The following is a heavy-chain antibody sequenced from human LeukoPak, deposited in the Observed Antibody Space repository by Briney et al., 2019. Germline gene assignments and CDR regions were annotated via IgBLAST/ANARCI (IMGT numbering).Heavy chain of an antibody. V-gene: IGHV3-30*02. Sequence: PGGSLRLSCAASGLTFSWNGMHWVRQAPGKGLEWLAFIQYDGSSKYYADSVKGRFTISRDNSKNTLYLQMNTLRGEDTAIYYCARDIESFSLVLVLDYWGQGTLVTVSS. CDR3: ARDIESFSLVLVLDY. J-gene: IGHJ4*02. D-gene: IGHD6-6*01. CDR1: GLTFSWNG. CDR2: IQYDGSSK.